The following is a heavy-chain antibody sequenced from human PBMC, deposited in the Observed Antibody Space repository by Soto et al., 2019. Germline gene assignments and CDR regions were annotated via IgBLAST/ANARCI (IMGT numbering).Heavy chain of an antibody. D-gene: IGHD3-22*01. CDR1: GYSFTSYW. CDR2: IYPGDSDT. J-gene: IGHJ5*02. Sequence: PGESLKISCKGSGYSFTSYWIGWVRQMPGKGLEWMGIIYPGDSDTRYSPSFQGQVTISADKSISTAYLQWSSLKASDTAMYYCARLYYYYDSSGYYYANWFDPWGQGTLVTVSS. CDR3: ARLYYYYDSSGYYYANWFDP. V-gene: IGHV5-51*01.